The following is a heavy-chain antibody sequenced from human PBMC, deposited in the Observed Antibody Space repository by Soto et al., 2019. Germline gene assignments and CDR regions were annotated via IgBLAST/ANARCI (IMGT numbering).Heavy chain of an antibody. CDR2: ISSHGSDK. V-gene: IGHV3-30*18. CDR3: AKDQGIAASHGID. CDR1: GFTFNNYG. Sequence: ESGGGVVQPGTSLRLSCAASGFTFNNYGMHWVRQAPRTGLEWVAAISSHGSDKYYTDSVKGGLTISRDNSKNTLYLQMHSLRAEDTAVYYCAKDQGIAASHGIDWGQGTMVTVSS. J-gene: IGHJ3*01. D-gene: IGHD6-13*01.